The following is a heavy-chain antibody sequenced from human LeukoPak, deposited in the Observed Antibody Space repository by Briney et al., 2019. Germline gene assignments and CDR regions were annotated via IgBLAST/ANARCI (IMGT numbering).Heavy chain of an antibody. CDR2: INPNSGGT. Sequence: ASVKVSCKASGYTFTGYYMHWVRQAPGQGLEWMGRINPNSGGTNYAQKFQGRVTMTRNTSISTAYMELSSLRSEDTAVYYCARRYRRDGYNLLGYWGQGTLVTVSS. CDR3: ARRYRRDGYNLLGY. J-gene: IGHJ4*02. CDR1: GYTFTGYY. D-gene: IGHD5-24*01. V-gene: IGHV1-2*06.